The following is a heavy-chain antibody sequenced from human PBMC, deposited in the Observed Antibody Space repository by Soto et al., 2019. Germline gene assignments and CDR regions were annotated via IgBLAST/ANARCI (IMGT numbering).Heavy chain of an antibody. D-gene: IGHD2-15*01. V-gene: IGHV4-4*02. CDR3: ASRVGYCSGGSCQYYYYGMDV. CDR1: GGSISSSNW. CDR2: IYHIGST. Sequence: QVQLQESGPGLVKPSGTLSLTCAVSGGSISSSNWWSWVRQPPGKGLEWIGEIYHIGSTNYNPSLKSRVTISVDKSKNQFSLKLSSVTAADTAVYYCASRVGYCSGGSCQYYYYGMDVWGQGTTVTVSS. J-gene: IGHJ6*02.